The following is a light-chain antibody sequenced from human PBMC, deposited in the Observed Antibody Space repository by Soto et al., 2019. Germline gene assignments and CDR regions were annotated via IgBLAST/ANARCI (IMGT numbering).Light chain of an antibody. Sequence: QSVLTQPASVSGSTGQSITISCTGTSSDVGGYNYVSWYQQHPGKAPKRMIYEVSNRPSGVSNRFSGSKSGNTAPLTISVLQAEDEADYYCSSYTSSSTYVFGTGTKVTVL. J-gene: IGLJ1*01. V-gene: IGLV2-14*01. CDR1: SSDVGGYNY. CDR3: SSYTSSSTYV. CDR2: EVS.